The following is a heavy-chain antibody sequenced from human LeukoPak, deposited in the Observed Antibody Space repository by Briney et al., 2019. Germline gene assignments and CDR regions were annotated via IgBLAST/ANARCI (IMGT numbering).Heavy chain of an antibody. Sequence: PSETLSLTCTVSGGSISSGSYYWSWIRQPAGKGLEWIGRIYTSGSTNYNPSLKSRVTISVDTSKNQFSLKLSSVTAADTAVYYCARGLTGYYYYYYYMDVWGKGTTVTVSS. D-gene: IGHD2-15*01. V-gene: IGHV4-61*02. CDR3: ARGLTGYYYYYYYMDV. J-gene: IGHJ6*03. CDR2: IYTSGST. CDR1: GGSISSGSYY.